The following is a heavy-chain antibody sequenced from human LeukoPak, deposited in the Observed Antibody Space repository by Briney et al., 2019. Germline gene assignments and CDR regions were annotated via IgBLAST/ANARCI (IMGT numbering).Heavy chain of an antibody. CDR2: ITPLFGTA. CDR1: VGTFSSYA. D-gene: IGHD3-9*01. V-gene: IGHV1-69*13. J-gene: IGHJ6*03. Sequence: SSVKVSCKASVGTFSSYAISWVRQAPGQGLEGMVGITPLFGTANYAQKVQGRVTITADESTSTAYMELSSLRSEDTAVYYCARVRVRDFDWLLFGYYYYMDVWGKGTTVTISS. CDR3: ARVRVRDFDWLLFGYYYYMDV.